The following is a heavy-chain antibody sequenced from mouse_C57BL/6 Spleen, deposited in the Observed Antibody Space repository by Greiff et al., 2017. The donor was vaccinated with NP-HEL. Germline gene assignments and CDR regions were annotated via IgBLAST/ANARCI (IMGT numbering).Heavy chain of an antibody. D-gene: IGHD1-3*01. CDR1: GYTFTDYE. J-gene: IGHJ1*03. Sequence: QVQLQQSGAELVRPGASVTLSCKASGYTFTDYEMHWVKPTPVHGLEWIGAIDPETGGTAYNQKFKGKAILTADKSSSTAYMELRSLTSEDSAVYYCTRGGSSWYFDVWGTGTTVTVSS. V-gene: IGHV1-15*01. CDR2: IDPETGGT. CDR3: TRGGSSWYFDV.